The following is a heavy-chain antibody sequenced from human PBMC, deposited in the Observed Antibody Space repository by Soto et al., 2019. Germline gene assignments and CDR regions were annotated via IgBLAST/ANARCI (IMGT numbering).Heavy chain of an antibody. CDR1: GGTFSSYA. J-gene: IGHJ4*02. CDR3: ARGDSSGIYYFDY. CDR2: IIPIFGTA. V-gene: IGHV1-69*13. Sequence: ASVKVSCKASGGTFSSYAISWVRQAPGQGLEWMGGIIPIFGTANYAQKFQGRVTITADESTSTAYMELSSLRSEDTAVYYCARGDSSGIYYFDYWGQGTLVTVSS. D-gene: IGHD3-22*01.